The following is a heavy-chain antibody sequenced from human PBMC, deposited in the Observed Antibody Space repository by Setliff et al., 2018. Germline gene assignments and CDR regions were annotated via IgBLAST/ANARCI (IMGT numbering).Heavy chain of an antibody. CDR3: ATQPLQWELLGFDY. V-gene: IGHV1-24*01. Sequence: ASVKVSCKVSGYRLIEVSMHWVRQAPGKGLEWMGGFDPEDGETIYAQKFQGRVTMTEDTSTDTAYMELSSLRSEDTAVYYCATQPLQWELLGFDYWGQGTLVTVSS. D-gene: IGHD1-26*01. CDR1: GYRLIEVS. J-gene: IGHJ4*02. CDR2: FDPEDGET.